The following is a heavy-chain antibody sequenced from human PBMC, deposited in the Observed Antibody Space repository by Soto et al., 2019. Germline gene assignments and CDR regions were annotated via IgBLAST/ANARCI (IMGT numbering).Heavy chain of an antibody. J-gene: IGHJ4*02. CDR2: TYYRSKWTN. D-gene: IGHD2-15*01. CDR3: VRGYSSSFDY. Sequence: SQTLPLTGDMSGVNVSSIIASRNCIRQSPSRGLEWLGRTYYRSKWTNDYAVSVKSRITINPDTSKKQFPLQLSSVTPEDTAMYYCVRGYSSSFDYWGQGTMVTVSS. CDR1: GVNVSSIIAS. V-gene: IGHV6-1*01.